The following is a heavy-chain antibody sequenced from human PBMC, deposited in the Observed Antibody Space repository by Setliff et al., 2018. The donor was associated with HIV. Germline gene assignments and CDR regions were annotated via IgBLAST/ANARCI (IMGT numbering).Heavy chain of an antibody. V-gene: IGHV3-74*03. Sequence: PGGSLRLSCAASGFTFSNYWMHWVRQAPGKGLMWVSRIHTDGTTTVYAGSVKGRFTISRDSAKSTLYLQMNSLRAEDTALYYCVRAKNWNDFDYWGQGTLVTVSS. CDR1: GFTFSNYW. CDR3: VRAKNWNDFDY. J-gene: IGHJ4*02. CDR2: IHTDGTTT. D-gene: IGHD1-1*01.